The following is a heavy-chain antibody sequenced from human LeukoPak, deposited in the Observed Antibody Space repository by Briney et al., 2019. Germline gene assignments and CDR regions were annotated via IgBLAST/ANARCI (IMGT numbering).Heavy chain of an antibody. CDR2: IYTSGST. J-gene: IGHJ3*02. V-gene: IGHV4-4*07. CDR1: GGSISSYY. Sequence: SETLSLTCTVSGGSISSYYWSWIRQPAGKGLEWIGRIYTSGSTNYNPSLKSRVTMSVDTSKNQFSLKLSSVTAADTAVYYCARDKGLLQPGAFDIWGQGTMVTVSS. D-gene: IGHD1-26*01. CDR3: ARDKGLLQPGAFDI.